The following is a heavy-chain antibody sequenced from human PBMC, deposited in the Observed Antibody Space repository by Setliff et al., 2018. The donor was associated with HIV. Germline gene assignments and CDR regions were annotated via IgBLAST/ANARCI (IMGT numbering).Heavy chain of an antibody. CDR1: GGSFSNYY. V-gene: IGHV4-34*01. J-gene: IGHJ3*02. CDR3: ARSPNYYDSSGSNPNAFDI. D-gene: IGHD3-22*01. CDR2: LSPSGTT. Sequence: SETLSLTCTVYGGSFSNYYTNWIRQPPGKGLEWIGELSPSGTTRPNPPLQSRVTISVDTSKNQFSLKLRSVTAADTAVYYCARSPNYYDSSGSNPNAFDIWGQGTMVTVSS.